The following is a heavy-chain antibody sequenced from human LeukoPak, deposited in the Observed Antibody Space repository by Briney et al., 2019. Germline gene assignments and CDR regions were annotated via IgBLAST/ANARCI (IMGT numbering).Heavy chain of an antibody. CDR3: AKAFSSSWFRYFDY. J-gene: IGHJ4*02. CDR1: GFTFSSYA. V-gene: IGHV3-23*01. CDR2: ISGSGGST. Sequence: GGPLRLSCAASGFTFSSYAMSWVRQAPGKGLEWVSAISGSGGSTYYADSVKGRFTISRDNSKNTLYLQMNSLRAEDTAVYYCAKAFSSSWFRYFDYWGQGTLVTVSS. D-gene: IGHD6-13*01.